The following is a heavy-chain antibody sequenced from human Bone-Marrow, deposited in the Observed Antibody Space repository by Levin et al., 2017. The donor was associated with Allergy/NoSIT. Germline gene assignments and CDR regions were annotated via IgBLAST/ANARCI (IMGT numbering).Heavy chain of an antibody. CDR3: ARRSAYDVIYMDV. CDR1: GYRFPNYW. CDR2: IYPGDSDT. V-gene: IGHV5-51*01. J-gene: IGHJ6*03. D-gene: IGHD5-12*01. Sequence: KVSCKGSGYRFPNYWIGWVRQLPGKGLEWMGIIYPGDSDTRYSPSFQGQVTIPADKSISTAYLQWSSLKASDTAMYYCARRSAYDVIYMDVWGKGTTVTVSS.